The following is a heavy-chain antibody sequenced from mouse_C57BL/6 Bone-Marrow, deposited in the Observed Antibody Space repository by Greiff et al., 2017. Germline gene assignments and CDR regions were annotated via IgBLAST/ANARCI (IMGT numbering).Heavy chain of an antibody. J-gene: IGHJ4*01. CDR1: GYSFTDYY. CDR2: INPNYGTT. Sequence: EVQLQQSGPELVKPGASVKISCKASGYSFTDYYMTWVKQSHGKSLEWIGVINPNYGTTSYNQKFKGKATLTVDQSSSTAYMQLNSLTSEDSAVYYCARGYDYGYAMDYWGQGTSVTVSS. V-gene: IGHV1-39*01. CDR3: ARGYDYGYAMDY. D-gene: IGHD2-4*01.